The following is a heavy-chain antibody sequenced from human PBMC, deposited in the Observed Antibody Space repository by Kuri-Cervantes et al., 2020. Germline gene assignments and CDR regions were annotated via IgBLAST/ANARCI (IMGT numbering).Heavy chain of an antibody. CDR2: TYYSGST. D-gene: IGHD5-18*01. CDR1: GGSISSSSYY. Sequence: SETLSLTCTVSGGSISSSSYYWGWIRQPPGKGLEWIGSTYYSGSTYYNPSLKSRVTISVDTSKNQFSLKLSSVTAADTAVYYCARSGGIQLWSSGLDYWGQGTLVTVSS. CDR3: ARSGGIQLWSSGLDY. J-gene: IGHJ4*02. V-gene: IGHV4-39*01.